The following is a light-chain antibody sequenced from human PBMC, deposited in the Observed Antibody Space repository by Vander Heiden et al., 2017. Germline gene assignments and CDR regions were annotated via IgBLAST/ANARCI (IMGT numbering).Light chain of an antibody. CDR1: SSNIGAGYD. Sequence: QSVLTQPPSVSGAPGQRVTISCTGSSSNIGAGYDVHWYQQLPRTAPKLLFYGNINRPSGVPDRFSGSKSGTSASLAITGLQAEDEAYYYCQSYDSSLIGYVVFGGGTKVTVL. CDR3: QSYDSSLIGYVV. J-gene: IGLJ2*01. V-gene: IGLV1-40*01. CDR2: GNI.